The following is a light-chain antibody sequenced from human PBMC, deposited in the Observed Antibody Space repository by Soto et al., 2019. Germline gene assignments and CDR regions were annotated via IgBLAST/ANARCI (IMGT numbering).Light chain of an antibody. V-gene: IGKV2-30*01. Sequence: DVVMTQSPLSLPVTLGQPASISCKSTQGLVYSDGNIYLNWFHQRPGQSPRRLIHKISDRDSGVPDRFSGSGSGTDFTLEISRVEAEDVGIYYCMQALQTPVTFGGGTKVEIK. J-gene: IGKJ4*01. CDR3: MQALQTPVT. CDR1: QGLVYSDGNIY. CDR2: KIS.